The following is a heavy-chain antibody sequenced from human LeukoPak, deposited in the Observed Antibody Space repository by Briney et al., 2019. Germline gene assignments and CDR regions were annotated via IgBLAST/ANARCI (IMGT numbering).Heavy chain of an antibody. CDR2: IYSNNTT. V-gene: IGHV3-53*01. CDR3: AKGITVMMVAPGY. Sequence: GGSLRLSCAASGFTVSSNYMTWVRQAPGKGLEWVSVIYSNNTTFYADSVKGRFTISRDKSKNTLYLQMNSLRAEDTAVYYCAKGITVMMVAPGYWGQGTLVTLSS. J-gene: IGHJ4*02. CDR1: GFTVSSNY. D-gene: IGHD3-22*01.